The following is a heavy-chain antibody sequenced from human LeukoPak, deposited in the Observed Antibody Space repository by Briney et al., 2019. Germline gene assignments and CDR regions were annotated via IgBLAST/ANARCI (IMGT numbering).Heavy chain of an antibody. D-gene: IGHD3-10*01. CDR3: ARDRIGGYYFDY. CDR2: IYYSGST. Sequence: PSETLSLTCTVSGGSISSYYWSWIRQPPRKGLEWIGYIYYSGSTNYNPSLKSRVTISVDTSKNQFSLKLSSVTAADTAVYYCARDRIGGYYFDYWGQGTLVTVSS. V-gene: IGHV4-59*01. CDR1: GGSISSYY. J-gene: IGHJ4*02.